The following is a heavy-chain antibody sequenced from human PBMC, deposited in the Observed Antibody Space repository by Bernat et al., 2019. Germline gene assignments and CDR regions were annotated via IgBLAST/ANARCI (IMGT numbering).Heavy chain of an antibody. Sequence: EVQLVESGGGLVQPGGSLRLSCAASGFTFSSYSMKWVRQAPGKGLEWISHISSSSSSTYYADSEKGRFTISRDNAKNSLYLQMNSLRDEDTAVYYCARTMSPWVGATGWGLAFDIWGQGTMVTVSS. V-gene: IGHV3-48*02. D-gene: IGHD1-26*01. CDR3: ARTMSPWVGATGWGLAFDI. CDR2: ISSSSSST. CDR1: GFTFSSYS. J-gene: IGHJ3*02.